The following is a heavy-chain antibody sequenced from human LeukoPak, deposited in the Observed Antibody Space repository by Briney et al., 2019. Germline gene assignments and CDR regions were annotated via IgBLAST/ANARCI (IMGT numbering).Heavy chain of an antibody. CDR3: AKDSQDIVLMVYAMDYYYMDV. V-gene: IGHV3-30*02. J-gene: IGHJ6*03. D-gene: IGHD2-8*01. CDR1: GFTFSSYG. CDR2: IRYDGSNK. Sequence: GGSLRLSCAASGFTFSSYGMHWVRQAPGKGLEWVAFIRYDGSNKYYAGSVKGRFTISRDNSKNTLYLQMNSLRAEDTAVYYCAKDSQDIVLMVYAMDYYYMDVWGKGTTVTVSS.